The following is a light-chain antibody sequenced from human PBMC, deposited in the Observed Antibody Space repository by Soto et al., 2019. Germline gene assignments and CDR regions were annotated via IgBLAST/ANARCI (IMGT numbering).Light chain of an antibody. CDR2: WAS. CDR1: QSVLYSSNNKNY. J-gene: IGKJ4*01. CDR3: QQFSTTPLT. V-gene: IGKV4-1*01. Sequence: DSVMTQSPDSLAVSLGERATINCKSSQSVLYSSNNKNYLAWYQQKPGQPPKLLIYWASTRESGVPDRFSGSGSGTDFTLTISSLQAEDVAVYYCQQFSTTPLTFGGGTKVEIK.